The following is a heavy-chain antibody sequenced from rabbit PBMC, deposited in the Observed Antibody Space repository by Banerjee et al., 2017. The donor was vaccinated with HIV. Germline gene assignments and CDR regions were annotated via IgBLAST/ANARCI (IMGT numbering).Heavy chain of an antibody. CDR1: GFSFSNNYV. V-gene: IGHV1S40*01. J-gene: IGHJ4*01. CDR2: IENGDGST. Sequence: QSSEESGGGLVKPGASLTLTCTASGFSFSNNYVMCWVRQAPGKGLEWIACIENGDGSTDYASWAKGRFTISKTSSTTVTLQMTSLTAADTATYFCARYYTGYGAYGYAFNLWGQGTLVTVS. D-gene: IGHD6-1*01. CDR3: ARYYTGYGAYGYAFNL.